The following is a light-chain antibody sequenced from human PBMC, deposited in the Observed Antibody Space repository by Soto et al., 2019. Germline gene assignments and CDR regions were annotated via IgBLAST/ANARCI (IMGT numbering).Light chain of an antibody. V-gene: IGKV3D-15*01. CDR1: QSVNIY. CDR3: QQANSFPLT. J-gene: IGKJ3*01. Sequence: EIVMTQSPATLSVSPGEGVTLSCRASQSVNIYLAWYQQKPGQAPRLLIYRTSTRATGIPDRFSGSGSGTNFTLTISSLQPEDFATYYCQQANSFPLTFGPGTKVDIK. CDR2: RTS.